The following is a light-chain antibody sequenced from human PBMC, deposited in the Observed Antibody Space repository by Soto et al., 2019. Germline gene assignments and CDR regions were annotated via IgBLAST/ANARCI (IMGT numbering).Light chain of an antibody. J-gene: IGKJ1*01. CDR1: QTIISW. V-gene: IGKV1-5*03. CDR3: QHYNSYSEA. Sequence: TQSPSTLSGSVGDIATITFRASQTIISWLAWYQQKPGKAPKLLIYKASTLKSGVPSRFSGSGSGTEFTLTISSLQPDDFATYYCQHYNSYSEAFGQGTKVDIK. CDR2: KAS.